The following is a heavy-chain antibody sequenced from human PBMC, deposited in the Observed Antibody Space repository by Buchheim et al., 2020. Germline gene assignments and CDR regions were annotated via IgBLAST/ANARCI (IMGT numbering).Heavy chain of an antibody. CDR1: GFTFSNYW. CDR2: IKQDGSEK. J-gene: IGHJ4*02. V-gene: IGHV3-7*04. D-gene: IGHD2-2*01. CDR3: ARACGSSACPIYFDF. Sequence: EVHLVDSGGGLVQPGGSLRLSCAASGFTFSNYWMNWVRQAPGKGLEWVANIKQDGSEKYYVASVKGRFTISRENAKNSLFLQMNSLGAEDTAVYYCARACGSSACPIYFDFWGQGTL.